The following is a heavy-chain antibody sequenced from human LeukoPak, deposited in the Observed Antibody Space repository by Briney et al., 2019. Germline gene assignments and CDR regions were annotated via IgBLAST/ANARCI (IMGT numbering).Heavy chain of an antibody. D-gene: IGHD3-10*01. CDR2: ISGSSSYI. Sequence: GGSLRLSCAASGFTFSTYTMNWVRKGQGKGLEWVSSISGSSSYIYYADSVKGRLTISRDNAKNSLYLQMNSLRAEDTAVYYCAIDAVLIEVPMRQGDYWGQGTLVTVSS. CDR1: GFTFSTYT. CDR3: AIDAVLIEVPMRQGDY. J-gene: IGHJ4*02. V-gene: IGHV3-21*01.